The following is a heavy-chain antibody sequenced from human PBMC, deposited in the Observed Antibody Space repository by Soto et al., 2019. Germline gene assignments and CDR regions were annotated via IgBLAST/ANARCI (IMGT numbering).Heavy chain of an antibody. Sequence: EVQLLESGGGLVQPGGSLRLSRAASGFTFSNYAMTWVRQAPGKGLECVSTINTSGGNTHYADSVKGRFSVSRDNSKNTLSLQMNSLRAEDTAVYYCTKDWQHDSWGQGTLVTVSS. CDR1: GFTFSNYA. J-gene: IGHJ5*01. V-gene: IGHV3-23*01. CDR2: INTSGGNT. D-gene: IGHD6-13*01. CDR3: TKDWQHDS.